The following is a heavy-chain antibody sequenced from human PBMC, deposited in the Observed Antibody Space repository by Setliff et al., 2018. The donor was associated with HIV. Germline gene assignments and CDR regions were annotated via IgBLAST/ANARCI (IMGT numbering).Heavy chain of an antibody. V-gene: IGHV1-18*04. J-gene: IGHJ6*02. Sequence: ASVKVSCKASGYTFTTYGISWVRQAPGHGLEWMGWISPNFGHTKYAQKFLDRVTMTIDTATSRAYMELRSLRSDDTAVYFCARLGSGWSDSYYYAMDVWGQGTTVTVSS. CDR2: ISPNFGHT. CDR1: GYTFTTYG. D-gene: IGHD6-19*01. CDR3: ARLGSGWSDSYYYAMDV.